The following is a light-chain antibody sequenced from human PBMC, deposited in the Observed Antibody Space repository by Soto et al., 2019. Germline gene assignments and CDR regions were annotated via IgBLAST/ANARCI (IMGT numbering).Light chain of an antibody. CDR3: AAWDDSLNGRV. V-gene: IGLV2-14*02. Sequence: LTQPASVSGSPGQSITISCFGTSDDVWSHNLVSWYQQHPGKAPRLMIYEGTRRPSGVSDRFSGSKSGSTASLAISGLQSDDEADYYCAAWDDSLNGRVFGTGTKLTVL. CDR1: SDDVWSHNL. J-gene: IGLJ1*01. CDR2: EGT.